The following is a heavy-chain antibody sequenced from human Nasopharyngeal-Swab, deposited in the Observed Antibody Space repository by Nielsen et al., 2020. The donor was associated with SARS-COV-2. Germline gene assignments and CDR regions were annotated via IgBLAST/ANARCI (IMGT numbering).Heavy chain of an antibody. J-gene: IGHJ4*02. CDR3: ARDLFRYDILRIFDY. Sequence: SATVLCHAAADTFTSYSMNWVRQAPGQGLEWMGWINTNTGNPTYAQGFTGRFVFSLDTSVSTAYLQISSLKAEDTAVYYCARDLFRYDILRIFDYWGQGTLVTVSS. CDR1: ADTFTSYS. V-gene: IGHV7-4-1*02. D-gene: IGHD3-9*01. CDR2: INTNTGNP.